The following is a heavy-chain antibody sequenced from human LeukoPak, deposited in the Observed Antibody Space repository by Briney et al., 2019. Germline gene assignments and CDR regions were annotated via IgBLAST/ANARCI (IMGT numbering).Heavy chain of an antibody. CDR2: INHSGST. CDR1: GGSFSGYY. J-gene: IGHJ4*02. V-gene: IGHV4-34*01. D-gene: IGHD1-26*01. Sequence: SETLSLTCAVYGGSFSGYYWSWIRQPPGKGLEWIGEINHSGSTNYNPSLKSRVTISVDTSKNQFSLKLSSVTAADTAVYYCARRSGSYYAGDFDYWGQGTLVTVSS. CDR3: ARRSGSYYAGDFDY.